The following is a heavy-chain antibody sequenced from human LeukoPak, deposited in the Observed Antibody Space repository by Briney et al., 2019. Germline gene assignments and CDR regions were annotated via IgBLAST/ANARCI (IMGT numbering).Heavy chain of an antibody. V-gene: IGHV1-2*06. CDR2: INPNSGGT. J-gene: IGHJ4*02. CDR3: ARSGPLGATDY. D-gene: IGHD1-26*01. Sequence: GASVKVSCKASGYTFIGYYMHWVRQAPGQGLEWMGRINPNSGGTNYAQKFQGRVTMTRDTSISTAYMELSRLRSDDTAAYYCARSGPLGATDYWGQGTLVTVSS. CDR1: GYTFIGYY.